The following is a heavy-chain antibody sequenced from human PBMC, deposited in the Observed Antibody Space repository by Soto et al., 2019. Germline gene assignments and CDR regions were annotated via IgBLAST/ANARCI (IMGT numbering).Heavy chain of an antibody. CDR1: GVSFSGYY. CDR2: INHSGST. CDR3: ARRNYDFWSGYPFDY. V-gene: IGHV4-34*01. J-gene: IGHJ4*02. D-gene: IGHD3-3*01. Sequence: ETLSLTCSVYGVSFSGYYWSWIRQPPGKGLEWIGEINHSGSTNYNPSLKSRVTISVDTSKNQFSLKLSSVTPADTAVYYCARRNYDFWSGYPFDYWGQGTLVTVSS.